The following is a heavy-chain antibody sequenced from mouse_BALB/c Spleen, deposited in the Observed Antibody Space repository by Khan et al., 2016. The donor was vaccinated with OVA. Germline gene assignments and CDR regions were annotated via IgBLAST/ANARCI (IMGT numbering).Heavy chain of an antibody. J-gene: IGHJ1*01. CDR2: VWGDGNT. V-gene: IGHV2-3*01. CDR3: AKFYYVGVSGWYFDV. D-gene: IGHD1-1*01. Sequence: QVQLKESGPGLVAPSQSLSITCTVSGFSLTNYGISWVRQPPGKGLEWLGVVWGDGNTNYHSALRSRLSISKDNSKSQVFLKLKSLQTDDTATYYCAKFYYVGVSGWYFDVWGAGTTVTVST. CDR1: GFSLTNYG.